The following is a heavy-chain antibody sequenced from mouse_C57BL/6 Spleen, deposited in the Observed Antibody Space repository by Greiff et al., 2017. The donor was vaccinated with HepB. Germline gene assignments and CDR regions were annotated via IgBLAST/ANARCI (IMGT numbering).Heavy chain of an antibody. D-gene: IGHD2-14*01. CDR2: IYPRSGNT. V-gene: IGHV1-81*01. CDR3: ASAGEYDGGHYGYFEV. Sequence: QVQLQQSGAELARPGASVKLSCKASGYTFTSYGISWVKQRTGQGLEWIGGIYPRSGNTYYNEKFKGKATLTADKSSSTAYMELRSLTSEDSAVYVGASAGEYDGGHYGYFEVWGTGTTVTGAS. CDR1: GYTFTSYG. J-gene: IGHJ1*03.